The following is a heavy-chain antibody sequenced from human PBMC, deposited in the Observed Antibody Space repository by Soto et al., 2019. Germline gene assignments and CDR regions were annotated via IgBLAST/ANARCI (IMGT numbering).Heavy chain of an antibody. V-gene: IGHV4-59*01. CDR2: IYYSGST. Sequence: SETLSLTCTVSGGSISSYYWSWIRQPPGKGLERIGYIYYSGSTNYNPSLKSRVTISVDTSKNQFSLKLSSVTAADTAVYYCARRVVVPAAPGLGYYYYMDVWGKGTTVTVSS. CDR3: ARRVVVPAAPGLGYYYYMDV. J-gene: IGHJ6*03. CDR1: GGSISSYY. D-gene: IGHD2-2*01.